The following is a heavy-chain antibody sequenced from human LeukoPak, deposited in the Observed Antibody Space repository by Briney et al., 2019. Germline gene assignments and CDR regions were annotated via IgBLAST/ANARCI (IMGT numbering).Heavy chain of an antibody. V-gene: IGHV4-61*02. D-gene: IGHD4-23*01. CDR2: IYTSGST. CDR1: GGSISSGSYY. J-gene: IGHJ4*02. CDR3: ARVEPYGGNS. Sequence: SQTLSLTCTVSGGSISSGSYYWRWIRQPAGKGLEWIGRIYTSGSTNYNPSLKSRVTISVDTSKNQFSLKLSSVTAADTAVYYCARVEPYGGNSWGQGTLVTVSS.